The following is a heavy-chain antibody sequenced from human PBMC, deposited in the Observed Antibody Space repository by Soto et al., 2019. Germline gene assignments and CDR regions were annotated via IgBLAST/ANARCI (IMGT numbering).Heavy chain of an antibody. D-gene: IGHD2-21*02. CDR2: MCPRDSDT. Sequence: EVQLVQSGAEVKKSGESLKISCKGSGYNFKTYCVVWVRQMPGKGLELVGIMCPRDSDTRYSPSSQGQVTISADNSITTAYLQWSSLKASDTAIYYCARRAFGGCDCTARPQDYYGMDVWGQGTAGTVS. V-gene: IGHV5-51*03. CDR1: GYNFKTYC. CDR3: ARRAFGGCDCTARPQDYYGMDV. J-gene: IGHJ6*02.